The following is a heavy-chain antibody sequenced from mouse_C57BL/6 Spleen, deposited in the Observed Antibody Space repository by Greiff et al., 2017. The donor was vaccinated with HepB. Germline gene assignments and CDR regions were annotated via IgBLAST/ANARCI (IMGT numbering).Heavy chain of an antibody. Sequence: EVQLQQSGPELVKPGASVKISCKASGYTFTDYYMNWVKQSHGKSLEWIGDINPNNGGTRYNQKFKGKATLTVDKSSSTAYMELRSLTSEDSAVYYCARRGDDYGRVYAMDYWGQGTSVTVSS. CDR3: ARRGDDYGRVYAMDY. CDR2: INPNNGGT. V-gene: IGHV1-26*01. J-gene: IGHJ4*01. CDR1: GYTFTDYY. D-gene: IGHD2-4*01.